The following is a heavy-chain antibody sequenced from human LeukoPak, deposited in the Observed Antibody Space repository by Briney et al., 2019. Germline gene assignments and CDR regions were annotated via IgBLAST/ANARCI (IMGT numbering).Heavy chain of an antibody. D-gene: IGHD5-18*01. J-gene: IGHJ6*03. CDR2: INPRGGST. Sequence: ASVKVSCKASGYTFTSHFMHWVRQAPGQGLEWMGIINPRGGSTSYTQKFQGRVTISTITSISTAYMELSSLRSEDTAVYYCARDRVDTAMVTFYYYYYMDVWGKGTTVTISS. CDR3: ARDRVDTAMVTFYYYYYMDV. V-gene: IGHV1-46*01. CDR1: GYTFTSHF.